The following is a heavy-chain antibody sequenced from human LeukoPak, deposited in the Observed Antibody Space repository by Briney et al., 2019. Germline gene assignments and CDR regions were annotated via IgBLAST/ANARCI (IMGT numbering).Heavy chain of an antibody. J-gene: IGHJ5*02. Sequence: PSETLSLTCIVSGGSISSGGYYWSWIRQPPGKGLEWIGYIYYSGSTYYNPSLKSRVTISVDTSKNQFSLKLSSVTAADTAVYYCARAPVVVVAATWWFDPWGQGTLVTVSS. V-gene: IGHV4-30-4*08. CDR2: IYYSGST. CDR1: GGSISSGGYY. D-gene: IGHD2-15*01. CDR3: ARAPVVVVAATWWFDP.